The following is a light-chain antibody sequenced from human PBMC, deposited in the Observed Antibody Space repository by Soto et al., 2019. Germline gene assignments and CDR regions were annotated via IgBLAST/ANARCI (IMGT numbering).Light chain of an antibody. V-gene: IGKV1-39*01. CDR1: QTIGTY. CDR3: QQSFNLPRT. Sequence: IQMTQSPYSLSASVGDRITITCRASQTIGTYLNWYQQVPGKAPKLLMYASSSLQTGVPSRFSGSGSGTHFTLIINSLQPEDFGTYYCQQSFNLPRTFGPGTRVETK. CDR2: ASS. J-gene: IGKJ1*01.